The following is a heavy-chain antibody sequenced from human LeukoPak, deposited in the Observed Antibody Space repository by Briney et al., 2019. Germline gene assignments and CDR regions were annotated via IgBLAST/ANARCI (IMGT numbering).Heavy chain of an antibody. CDR2: IYHSGST. CDR1: GYSISSGYF. Sequence: PSETLSLTCTVSGYSISSGYFWAWIRQPPGKGLEWIGNIYHSGSTFYNPSLKSRVTMSVGTSKNHFSLKLSSVTAADTALYYCARGLEVNLSLDPWGQGTLVTVPS. CDR3: ARGLEVNLSLDP. J-gene: IGHJ5*02. V-gene: IGHV4-38-2*02. D-gene: IGHD2-21*01.